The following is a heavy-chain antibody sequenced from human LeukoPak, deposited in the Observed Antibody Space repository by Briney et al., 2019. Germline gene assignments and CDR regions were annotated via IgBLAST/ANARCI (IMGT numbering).Heavy chain of an antibody. D-gene: IGHD5-24*01. J-gene: IGHJ1*01. Sequence: ASVKVSCKASGGTFSSYAISWVRQAPGQGLEWMGGIIPIFGTANCAQKFQGRVTITADESTSTAYMELSSLRSEDTAVYYCASGRDGYNFFAFQHWGQGTLVTVSS. CDR1: GGTFSSYA. CDR3: ASGRDGYNFFAFQH. V-gene: IGHV1-69*13. CDR2: IIPIFGTA.